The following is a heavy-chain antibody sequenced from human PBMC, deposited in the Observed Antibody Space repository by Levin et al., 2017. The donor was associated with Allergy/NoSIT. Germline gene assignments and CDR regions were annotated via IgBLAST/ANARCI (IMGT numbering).Heavy chain of an antibody. V-gene: IGHV1-2*02. CDR2: INPNSGGT. J-gene: IGHJ4*02. CDR3: ATSRI. CDR1: GYTFTGYH. Sequence: PGESLKISCKASGYTFTGYHIHWVRQAPGQGFEWVGWINPNSGGTDYAQKFQGRVTITRDPSINTAYMEVRRLRFDDTATYYCATSRIWGQGTLVTVSS.